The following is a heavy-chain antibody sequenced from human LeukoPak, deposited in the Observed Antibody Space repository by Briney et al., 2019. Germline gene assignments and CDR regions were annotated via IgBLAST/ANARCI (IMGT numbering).Heavy chain of an antibody. CDR2: IKQDGSEK. CDR1: GFTFSSYW. Sequence: GGSLRLSCVASGFTFSSYWMSWVRQAPGKGLEWVANIKQDGSEKYYVDSVKGRFTISRDNAKNSLYLQMNSLRAEDTAVYYCARPLYILTGYNPPYELGYWGQGTLVTVSS. D-gene: IGHD3-9*01. V-gene: IGHV3-7*01. CDR3: ARPLYILTGYNPPYELGY. J-gene: IGHJ4*02.